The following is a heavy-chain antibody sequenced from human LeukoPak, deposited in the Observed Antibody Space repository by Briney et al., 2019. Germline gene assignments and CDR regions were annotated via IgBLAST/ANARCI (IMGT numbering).Heavy chain of an antibody. Sequence: GGSLRLSCAASGFTFSSYWMHWVRQAPGKGLVWVSRINSDGSSTSYADSVKGRFTISRDNAKNTVYLQMNSLRAEDTAVFYCARSWGSAGHFDYWGQGTLVTVSS. CDR1: GFTFSSYW. CDR2: INSDGSST. V-gene: IGHV3-74*01. D-gene: IGHD7-27*01. J-gene: IGHJ4*02. CDR3: ARSWGSAGHFDY.